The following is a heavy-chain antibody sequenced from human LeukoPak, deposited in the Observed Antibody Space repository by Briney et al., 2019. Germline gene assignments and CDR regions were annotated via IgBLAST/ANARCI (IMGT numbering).Heavy chain of an antibody. V-gene: IGHV4-59*01. CDR3: ARGGRAGYYGMDV. CDR1: GDSISGYY. Sequence: SETLSLTCSVSGDSISGYYWSWIRQPPGKGLEWIAYIHNSGNSNYNPSLKSRVTISVDTSKNQFSLKLSSVTAADTAVYYCARGGRAGYYGMDVWGQGTTVTVSS. CDR2: IHNSGNS. J-gene: IGHJ6*02.